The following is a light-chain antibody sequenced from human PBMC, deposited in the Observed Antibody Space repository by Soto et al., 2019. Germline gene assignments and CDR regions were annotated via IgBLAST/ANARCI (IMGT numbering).Light chain of an antibody. CDR2: GTS. V-gene: IGKV3-20*01. J-gene: IGKJ1*01. Sequence: EIVLTQSPGTLSLSPGERATLSCRASQSISSSYLGWYQQKPGQAPRLLIYGTSNRATGIPDRFSGSGSGTDFNLTISRLEPEDFAVYYCQQYGSSPQTFGKGTKVEIK. CDR1: QSISSSY. CDR3: QQYGSSPQT.